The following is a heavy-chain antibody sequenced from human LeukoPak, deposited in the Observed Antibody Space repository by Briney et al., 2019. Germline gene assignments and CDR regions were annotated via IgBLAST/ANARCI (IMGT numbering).Heavy chain of an antibody. D-gene: IGHD3-10*01. V-gene: IGHV1-2*06. J-gene: IGHJ2*01. CDR2: INPNSGGT. Sequence: ASVKVSCKASGYTFTGYYMHWVRQAPGQGLEWMGRINPNSGGTNYAQKFQGRVTMTRDTSISTAYMELSRLRSDDTAVYYCARVDRGGLYWYFDLWGRGTLATVSS. CDR3: ARVDRGGLYWYFDL. CDR1: GYTFTGYY.